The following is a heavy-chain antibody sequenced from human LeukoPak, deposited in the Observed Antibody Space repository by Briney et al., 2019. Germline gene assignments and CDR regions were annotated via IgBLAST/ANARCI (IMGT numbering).Heavy chain of an antibody. CDR3: ARGQYSSSSNWFDP. V-gene: IGHV4-31*03. CDR1: GGSFSSSGYF. CDR2: FSYSGST. D-gene: IGHD6-6*01. Sequence: SQTLSLTCIVSGGSFSSSGYFWNWIRQHPGKGLEWIGYFSYSGSTYYNPSLKSRVTISADTSKNHFSLKLSSVTAADTAVYYCARGQYSSSSNWFDPWGQGTLVTVSS. J-gene: IGHJ5*02.